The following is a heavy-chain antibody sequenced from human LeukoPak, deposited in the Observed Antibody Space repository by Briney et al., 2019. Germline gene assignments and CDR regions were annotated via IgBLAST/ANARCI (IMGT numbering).Heavy chain of an antibody. D-gene: IGHD2-2*02. CDR1: GGSISSSSYY. J-gene: IGHJ5*02. Sequence: PSETLSLTCTVSGGSISSSSYYWGWIRQPPGKGLEWIGSIYYSGSTYYNPSLKSRVTISVDTSKNQFSLKLSSVTAADTAVYYCARWYQLLYTNWFDPWGQGTLVTVSS. CDR2: IYYSGST. V-gene: IGHV4-39*01. CDR3: ARWYQLLYTNWFDP.